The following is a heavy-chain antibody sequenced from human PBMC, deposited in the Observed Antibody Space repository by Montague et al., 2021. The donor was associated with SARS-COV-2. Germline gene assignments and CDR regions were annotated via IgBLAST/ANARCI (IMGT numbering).Heavy chain of an antibody. CDR3: ARHALNEHSSAWAFGFDY. J-gene: IGHJ4*02. CDR2: IYYSGST. V-gene: IGHV4-59*08. Sequence: SETLSLTCTVSDGSISSYYWSWIRQPPGKGLEWIGYIYYSGSTNYNPSLKGRVTISVDTSKNQLSLRLSSVTAADTAVYYCARHALNEHSSAWAFGFDYWGQGTLVTVSS. D-gene: IGHD6-6*01. CDR1: DGSISSYY.